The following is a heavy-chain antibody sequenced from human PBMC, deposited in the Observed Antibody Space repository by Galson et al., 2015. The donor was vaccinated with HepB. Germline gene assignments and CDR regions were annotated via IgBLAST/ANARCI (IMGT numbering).Heavy chain of an antibody. CDR3: ARDGVNWNDASYNWFDP. D-gene: IGHD1-20*01. V-gene: IGHV1-3*01. CDR2: INAGNGNT. CDR1: GYTFTSYA. Sequence: SVKVSCKASGYTFTSYAMHWVRQAPGQRLEWMGWINAGNGNTKYSKKLQGRVTITRDTTASTAYMELNIMRSEDTAVYYCARDGVNWNDASYNWFDPWGQGTLVTVSS. J-gene: IGHJ5*02.